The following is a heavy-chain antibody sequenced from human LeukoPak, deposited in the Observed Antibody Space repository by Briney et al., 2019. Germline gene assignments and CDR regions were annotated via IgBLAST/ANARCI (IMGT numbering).Heavy chain of an antibody. CDR1: GYSFSNYW. J-gene: IGHJ4*02. V-gene: IGHV5-51*01. CDR2: IYPGDSDT. CDR3: ARRGCIGGSCYAY. Sequence: GEALKISCKGSGYSFSNYWIGWVRQMPGKGLEWMGLIYPGDSDTRYSPSFQGQVTMAADKSISTALLQWSSLEASDTAMYYCARRGCIGGSCYAYSGQGTLVTVSS. D-gene: IGHD2-15*01.